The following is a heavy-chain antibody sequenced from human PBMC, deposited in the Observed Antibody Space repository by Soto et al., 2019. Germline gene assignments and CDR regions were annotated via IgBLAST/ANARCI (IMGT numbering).Heavy chain of an antibody. CDR1: GFTFNTYG. D-gene: IGHD1-26*01. CDR3: ARDLGELWPSVGGY. J-gene: IGHJ4*02. CDR2: IYYDGRNK. V-gene: IGHV3-33*01. Sequence: QVQLVESGGGVVQPGRSLRLSCAASGFTFNTYGMHWVRQALGKGLEWVAVIYYDGRNKYYADSVKGRFTISRDNSKNTLNLQMNSLRVEDTAVYYCARDLGELWPSVGGYWGQGTLVTVSS.